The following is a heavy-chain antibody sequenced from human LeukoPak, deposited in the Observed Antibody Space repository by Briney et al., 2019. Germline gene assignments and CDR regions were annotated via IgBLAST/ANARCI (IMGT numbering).Heavy chain of an antibody. CDR3: ARGGNHGDYWYFDL. V-gene: IGHV3-7*01. J-gene: IGHJ2*01. CDR2: IKQDGSEK. Sequence: GGSLRLSCAASGFTFSSYWMSWVRQAPGKGLEWVANIKQDGSEKYYVDSVKGRFTISRDNAETSLHLQMNSLRAEDTAVYYCARGGNHGDYWYFDLWGRGTLVTVSS. D-gene: IGHD4-17*01. CDR1: GFTFSSYW.